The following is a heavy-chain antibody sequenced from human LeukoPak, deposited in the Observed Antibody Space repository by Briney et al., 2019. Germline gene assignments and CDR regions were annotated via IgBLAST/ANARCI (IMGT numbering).Heavy chain of an antibody. CDR2: ISGSGGST. CDR3: AKGAYSSGWYAESFDFDY. D-gene: IGHD6-19*01. J-gene: IGHJ4*02. V-gene: IGHV3-23*01. Sequence: GGSLRLSCAASGFTFSSYAMSWVRQAPGKGLEWVSAISGSGGSTYYADSVKGRFTISRDNSKNTLYLRMNSLRAEDTAVYYCAKGAYSSGWYAESFDFDYWGQGTLVTVSS. CDR1: GFTFSSYA.